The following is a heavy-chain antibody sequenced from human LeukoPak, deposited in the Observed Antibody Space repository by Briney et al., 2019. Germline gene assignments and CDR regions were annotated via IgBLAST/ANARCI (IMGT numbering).Heavy chain of an antibody. Sequence: KLSETLSLTCAVYGGSFSGYYWSWIRQPPGKGLEWIGEINHSGSTNYNPSLKSRVTISVDTSKNQFSLKLSSVTAANTAVYYCARGGYCYDSSGPRFKNWFDPWGQGTLVTVSS. D-gene: IGHD3-22*01. CDR1: GGSFSGYY. V-gene: IGHV4-34*01. CDR3: ARGGYCYDSSGPRFKNWFDP. J-gene: IGHJ5*02. CDR2: INHSGST.